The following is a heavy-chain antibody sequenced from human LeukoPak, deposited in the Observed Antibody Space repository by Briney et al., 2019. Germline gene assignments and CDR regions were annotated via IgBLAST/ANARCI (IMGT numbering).Heavy chain of an antibody. D-gene: IGHD6-13*01. CDR1: GFTFSGYT. CDR3: ARQQLVRSYYYYGMDV. V-gene: IGHV3-30-3*01. J-gene: IGHJ6*02. Sequence: TGGSLRLSCATSGFTFSGYTMHWVRQAPGKGLEWVAIISYDGSNKYYADSVKGRFTISRDNSKNTLYLQMNSLRAEDTAVYYCARQQLVRSYYYYGMDVWGQGTTVTVSS. CDR2: ISYDGSNK.